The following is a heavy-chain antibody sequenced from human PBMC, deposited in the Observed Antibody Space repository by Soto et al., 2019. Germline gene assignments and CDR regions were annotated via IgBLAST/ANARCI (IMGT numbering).Heavy chain of an antibody. J-gene: IGHJ6*02. Sequence: SLRLSCAASGFTFSSYGMHWVRQAPGKGLEWVAVISYDGSNKYYADSVKGRFTISRDNSKNTLYLQMNSLRAEDTAVYYCAKDYGCSGGSCYYYYGMDVWGQGTTVTVSS. V-gene: IGHV3-30*18. D-gene: IGHD2-15*01. CDR1: GFTFSSYG. CDR3: AKDYGCSGGSCYYYYGMDV. CDR2: ISYDGSNK.